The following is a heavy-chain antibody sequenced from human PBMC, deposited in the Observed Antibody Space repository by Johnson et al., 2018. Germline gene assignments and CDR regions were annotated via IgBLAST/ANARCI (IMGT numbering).Heavy chain of an antibody. CDR1: GGSISRYY. Sequence: QVQLQESGPGLLKPSETLSLTCTVSGGSISRYYWSWIRQSPGRGLEYIAYIYYSGSTNYNPSLRSRVTISVHTSKNHFPLRLTSVTSADAAVYFCARIHPHKYDTTLHHRAVFDIWGPGTRVTVSS. J-gene: IGHJ3*02. D-gene: IGHD2/OR15-2a*01. CDR3: ARIHPHKYDTTLHHRAVFDI. V-gene: IGHV4-59*01. CDR2: IYYSGST.